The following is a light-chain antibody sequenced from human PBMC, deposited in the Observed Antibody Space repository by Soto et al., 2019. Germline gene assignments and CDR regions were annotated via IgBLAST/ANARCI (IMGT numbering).Light chain of an antibody. CDR3: QSYDSSLSGSVV. V-gene: IGLV1-40*01. CDR1: SSNIGAGYD. J-gene: IGLJ2*01. CDR2: GNS. Sequence: QSVLTQPPSVSGAPGQRVTISCTGSSSNIGAGYDVHWYQQLPGTAPKLLIYGNSNRPSGVPDRFSGSKSGTSASLAITGLQAEDESDYYGQSYDSSLSGSVVFGGGTKLTV.